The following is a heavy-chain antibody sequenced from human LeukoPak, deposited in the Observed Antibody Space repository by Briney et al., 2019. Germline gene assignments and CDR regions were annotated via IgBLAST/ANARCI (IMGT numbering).Heavy chain of an antibody. D-gene: IGHD3-3*01. Sequence: PSETLSLTCAVYGGSFSGYYWSWIRQPPGKGLEWIGEINHSGSANYNPSLKSRVTISVDTSKNQFSLKLSSVTAADTAVYYCARGRITIFGVRYYYYYYMDVWGKGTTVTVSS. V-gene: IGHV4-34*01. CDR1: GGSFSGYY. CDR3: ARGRITIFGVRYYYYYYMDV. J-gene: IGHJ6*03. CDR2: INHSGSA.